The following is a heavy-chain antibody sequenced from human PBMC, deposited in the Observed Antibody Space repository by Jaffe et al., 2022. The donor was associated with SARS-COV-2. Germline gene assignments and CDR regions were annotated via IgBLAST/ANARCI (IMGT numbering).Heavy chain of an antibody. Sequence: DVELVESGGGLVKPGGSLRLSCAASGFTFSNAWMNWVRQAPGKGLEWVGRIKSKTEGGTTDYAAPVKGRFTISRDDSTNTLYLQMNSLKTEDTAVYYCTTASPDYDFLTGYTTEYYFDHWGQGTLVTVSS. CDR3: TTASPDYDFLTGYTTEYYFDH. CDR1: GFTFSNAW. J-gene: IGHJ4*02. V-gene: IGHV3-15*01. D-gene: IGHD3-9*01. CDR2: IKSKTEGGTT.